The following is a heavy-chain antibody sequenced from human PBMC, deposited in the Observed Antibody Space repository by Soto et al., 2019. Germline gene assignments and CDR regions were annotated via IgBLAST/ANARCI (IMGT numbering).Heavy chain of an antibody. CDR3: ARSIRGPRRFNGMNV. CDR1: GFSLTSPGMC. V-gene: IGHV2-70*13. Sequence: SGPTPVNPTETLTLTCTFSGFSLTSPGMCVSWIRQSPGKALEWLALIERDDDDKYYSTSLKTRLTISKDTRKNQVVLTMANMEPADTATYYCARSIRGPRRFNGMNVWGQGTTVTVSS. D-gene: IGHD1-20*01. CDR2: IERDDDDK. J-gene: IGHJ6*02.